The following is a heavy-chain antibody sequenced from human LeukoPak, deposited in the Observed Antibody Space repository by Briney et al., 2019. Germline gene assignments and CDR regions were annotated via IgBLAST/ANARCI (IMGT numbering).Heavy chain of an antibody. Sequence: PSETLSLTCTVSGGSISSGGYYWSWIRQPPGKGLEWIGYIYHSGSTYYNPSLKSRVTISVDRSKNQFSLKLSSVTAADTAVYYCARGWHSGYDLEEYWGQGTLVTVSS. V-gene: IGHV4-30-2*01. CDR1: GGSISSGGYY. J-gene: IGHJ4*02. D-gene: IGHD5-12*01. CDR2: IYHSGST. CDR3: ARGWHSGYDLEEY.